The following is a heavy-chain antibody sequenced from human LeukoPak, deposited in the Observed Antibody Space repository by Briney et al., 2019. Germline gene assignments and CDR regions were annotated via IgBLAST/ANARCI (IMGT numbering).Heavy chain of an antibody. D-gene: IGHD3-22*01. Sequence: SQTLSLTCTVSGGSISSGGYFWPWIRQPPGKGLEWIGEINHSGSTNYNPSLKSRVTISVDTSKNQFSLKLSSVTAADTAVYYCARGPTYYYDSSGYYPLDYWGQGTLVTVSS. CDR3: ARGPTYYYDSSGYYPLDY. CDR2: INHSGST. J-gene: IGHJ4*02. V-gene: IGHV4-30-2*01. CDR1: GGSISSGGYF.